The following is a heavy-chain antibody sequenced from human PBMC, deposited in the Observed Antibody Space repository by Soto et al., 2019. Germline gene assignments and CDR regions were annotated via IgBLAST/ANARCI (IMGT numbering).Heavy chain of an antibody. CDR1: GFTFSSYA. J-gene: IGHJ4*02. CDR2: ISGSGGST. V-gene: IGHV3-23*01. CDR3: AKVTAEAGPH. D-gene: IGHD6-13*01. Sequence: WGSLRLSCAASGFTFSSYAMSWVRQAPGKGLEWVSAISGSGGSTYYADSVKGRFTISRDNSTNTLYLQMNSLRAEDTAVYYSAKVTAEAGPHWGQGTLVTVSS.